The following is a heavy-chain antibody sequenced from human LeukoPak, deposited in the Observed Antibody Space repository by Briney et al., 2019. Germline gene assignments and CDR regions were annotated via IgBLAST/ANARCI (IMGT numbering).Heavy chain of an antibody. V-gene: IGHV3-30-3*01. CDR3: ARDQGPLYSSGWSGYFDP. CDR2: KSYDGSNK. Sequence: PGVSLRLSCAASGFTFSSYAMHWVRQAPGKGLEWVAVKSYDGSNKYYADSVKGRFTISRDNSKNTLYLQMNSLRAEDTAVYYCARDQGPLYSSGWSGYFDPWGQGTLVTVSS. J-gene: IGHJ5*02. D-gene: IGHD6-19*01. CDR1: GFTFSSYA.